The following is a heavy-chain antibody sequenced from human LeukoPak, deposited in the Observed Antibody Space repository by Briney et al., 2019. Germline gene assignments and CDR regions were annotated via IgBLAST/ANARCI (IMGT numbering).Heavy chain of an antibody. CDR2: ISGSGGST. J-gene: IGHJ4*02. V-gene: IGHV3-23*01. D-gene: IGHD1-26*01. CDR1: GFTFSIYA. CDR3: AYQVGATTFDY. Sequence: GGSLRLSCAASGFTFSIYAMSWVRQAPGKGLEWVSAISGSGGSTYYADSVKGRFTISRDNSKNTLYLQMNSLGAEDTAVYYCAYQVGATTFDYWGQGTLVTVSS.